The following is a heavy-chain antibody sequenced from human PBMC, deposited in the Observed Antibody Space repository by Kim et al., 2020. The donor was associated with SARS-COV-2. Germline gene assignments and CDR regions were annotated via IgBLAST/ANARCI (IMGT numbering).Heavy chain of an antibody. D-gene: IGHD2-15*01. CDR2: ISSSSSYI. V-gene: IGHV3-21*01. CDR1: GFTFSSYS. CDR3: ARDLLVVVVAATHGGFDP. Sequence: GGSLRLSCAASGFTFSSYSMNWVRQAPGKGLEWVSSISSSSSYIYYADSVKGRFTISRDNAKNSLYLQMNSLRAEDTAVYYCARDLLVVVVAATHGGFDPWGQGTLVTVSS. J-gene: IGHJ5*02.